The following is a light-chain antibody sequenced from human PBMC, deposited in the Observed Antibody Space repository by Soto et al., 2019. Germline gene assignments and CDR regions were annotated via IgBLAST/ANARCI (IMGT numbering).Light chain of an antibody. CDR1: ENVRTF. Sequence: VLTQSPATLSLSPGERATLSCRASENVRTFVDWYQQKPGQAPRLLIYGASNRATDIPARFSGSGSGTDFTLTISNREPEDFAVYYCHQHSHWPPWTFGQGTRVEIQ. J-gene: IGKJ1*01. CDR3: HQHSHWPPWT. V-gene: IGKV3-11*01. CDR2: GAS.